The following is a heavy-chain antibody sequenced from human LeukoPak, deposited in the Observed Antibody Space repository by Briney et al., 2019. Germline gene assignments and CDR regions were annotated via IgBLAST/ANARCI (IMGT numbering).Heavy chain of an antibody. J-gene: IGHJ5*02. CDR2: ISAYNGNT. CDR3: ARDWTYCSSTSCYSGFDP. V-gene: IGHV1-18*01. D-gene: IGHD2-2*01. CDR1: GYTFTSYG. Sequence: ASVKVSCKASGYTFTSYGISWVLQAPGQGLEWMGWISAYNGNTNYAQKLQGRVTMTTDTSTSTAYMELRSLRSDDTAVYYCARDWTYCSSTSCYSGFDPWGQGTLATVSS.